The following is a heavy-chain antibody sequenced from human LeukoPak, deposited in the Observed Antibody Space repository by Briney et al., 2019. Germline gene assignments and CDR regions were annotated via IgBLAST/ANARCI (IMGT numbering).Heavy chain of an antibody. CDR2: IYSGGST. CDR1: GFTVSNNY. Sequence: GGSLRLSCAASGFTVSNNYMSWVRQAPGKGLEWVSVIYSGGSTYYADSVKGRFTISRDNSKNTLYLQMNSLRVEDTAVYYCERRISITMYGMDVWGQGTTVTVSS. D-gene: IGHD3-10*01. J-gene: IGHJ6*02. CDR3: ERRISITMYGMDV. V-gene: IGHV3-66*01.